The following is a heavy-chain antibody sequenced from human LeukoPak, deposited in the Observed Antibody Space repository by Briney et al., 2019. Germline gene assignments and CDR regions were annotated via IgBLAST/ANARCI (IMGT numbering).Heavy chain of an antibody. V-gene: IGHV1-69*06. CDR2: IIPIFGTA. Sequence: SVKVSCKASGGTFSSYAISWVRQAPGQGLEWMGGIIPIFGTANYAQKFQGRVTMTEDTSTDTAYMELSSLRSEDTAVYYCATERGYDILTGYYRWGQGTLVTVSS. D-gene: IGHD3-9*01. J-gene: IGHJ4*02. CDR3: ATERGYDILTGYYR. CDR1: GGTFSSYA.